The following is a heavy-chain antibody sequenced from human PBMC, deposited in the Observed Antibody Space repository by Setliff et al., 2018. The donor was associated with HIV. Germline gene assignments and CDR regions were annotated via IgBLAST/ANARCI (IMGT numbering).Heavy chain of an antibody. CDR2: IYYSGET. V-gene: IGHV4-59*08. CDR1: GGSINNYF. J-gene: IGHJ4*02. D-gene: IGHD1-26*01. Sequence: SETLSLTCTVSGGSINNYFWSWIRQSPGRGLEWIGYIYYSGETNYNPSLKSRVTISVDTSKNQFSLKLSSLTAADTAVYYCARYRRDDYYLTAYFDSWGQGTLVTVSS. CDR3: ARYRRDDYYLTAYFDS.